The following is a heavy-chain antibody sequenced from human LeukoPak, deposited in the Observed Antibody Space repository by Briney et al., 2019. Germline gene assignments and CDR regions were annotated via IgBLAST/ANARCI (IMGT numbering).Heavy chain of an antibody. Sequence: GGSLRLSCATSGFTFSSYAMSWVRQAPGKGLEWVSAISGSGGSTYYADSVKGRFTISRDNSKNTLYLQMNSLRAEDTAVYYCAKEMITMVRGVKPFDYWGQGTLVTVSS. V-gene: IGHV3-23*01. J-gene: IGHJ4*02. CDR1: GFTFSSYA. CDR2: ISGSGGST. CDR3: AKEMITMVRGVKPFDY. D-gene: IGHD3-10*01.